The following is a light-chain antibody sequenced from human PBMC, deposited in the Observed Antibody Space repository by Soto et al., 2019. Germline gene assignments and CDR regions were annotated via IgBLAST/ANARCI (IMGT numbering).Light chain of an antibody. V-gene: IGKV1-5*01. CDR2: DAF. J-gene: IGKJ4*01. Sequence: DIQMTQFPSTLSASVGDRVTITCRASQSINNWLAWYQQNPGEAPKLLIFDAFSLESGVPFRFGGSGFGTEFTLTISSLQPDDSATYYCQQYKTYSLTFGGGTKVESK. CDR1: QSINNW. CDR3: QQYKTYSLT.